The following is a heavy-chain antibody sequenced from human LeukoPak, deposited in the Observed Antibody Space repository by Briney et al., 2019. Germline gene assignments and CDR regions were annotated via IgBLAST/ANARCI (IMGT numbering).Heavy chain of an antibody. CDR2: IYTSGST. D-gene: IGHD6-6*01. V-gene: IGHV4-61*02. CDR1: GDSISSGSFH. J-gene: IGHJ4*02. CDR3: ARDLWGYRSSSYYFDY. Sequence: PSQTLSLTCTVSGDSISSGSFHWSWVRQPAGKGLEWIGRIYTSGSTNYNPSINRRVNISVATSKNQFSLRLNSLTAADTAVYYCARDLWGYRSSSYYFDYWGQGTLVTVSS.